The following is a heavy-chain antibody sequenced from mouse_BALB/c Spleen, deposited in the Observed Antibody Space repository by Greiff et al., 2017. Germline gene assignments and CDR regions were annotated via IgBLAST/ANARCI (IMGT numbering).Heavy chain of an antibody. Sequence: QVQLKESAAELARPGASVKMSCKASGYTFTSYTMHWVKQRPGQGLEWIGYINPSSGYTEYNQKFKDKTTLTADKSSSTAYMQLSSLTSEDSAVYYCARSYSTMTPFAYWGQGTLVTVSA. CDR1: GYTFTSYT. CDR3: ARSYSTMTPFAY. J-gene: IGHJ3*01. CDR2: INPSSGYT. D-gene: IGHD2-4*01. V-gene: IGHV1-4*02.